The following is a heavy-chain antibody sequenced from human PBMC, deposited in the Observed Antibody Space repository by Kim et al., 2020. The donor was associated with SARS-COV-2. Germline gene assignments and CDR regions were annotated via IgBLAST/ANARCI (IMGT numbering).Heavy chain of an antibody. V-gene: IGHV1-8*01. J-gene: IGHJ6*03. D-gene: IGHD5-12*01. Sequence: ASVKVSCKASGYTFTSYDINWVRQATGQGLEWMGWMNPNSGNTGYAQKFQGRVTMTRNTSISTAYMELSSLRSEDTAVYYCARSGYSGYVPPYYYYYMDVWGKGTTVTVSS. CDR1: GYTFTSYD. CDR3: ARSGYSGYVPPYYYYYMDV. CDR2: MNPNSGNT.